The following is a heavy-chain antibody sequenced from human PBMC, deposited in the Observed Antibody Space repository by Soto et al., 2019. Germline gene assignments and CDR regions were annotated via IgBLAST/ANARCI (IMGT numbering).Heavy chain of an antibody. CDR1: DVSIHNIHCF. CDR2: INHSGST. Sequence: SETMSHTCPVSDVSIHNIHCFCAWIRQPPGKGLEWIGEINHSGSTNYNSSLESRVTISLDTSKNQFSLDLTSVTAADTAVYYCARVVIRMAIQSIDSWGPGTLVTVSS. CDR3: ARVVIRMAIQSIDS. J-gene: IGHJ4*02. D-gene: IGHD2-15*01. V-gene: IGHV4-39*07.